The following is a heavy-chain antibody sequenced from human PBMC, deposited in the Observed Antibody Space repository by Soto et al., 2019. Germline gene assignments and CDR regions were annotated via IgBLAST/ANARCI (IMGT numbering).Heavy chain of an antibody. CDR3: VSSISAQFDY. CDR2: INDNGANT. J-gene: IGHJ4*01. Sequence: AGGSLRLSCAASGFTFGNRPMTWVRQAPGKGLEWVSTINDNGANTHYADSVEGRFTISRDNSKSTLDLQMNSLRAEDTAIYYCVSSISAQFDYWGRGCLVTVSS. D-gene: IGHD2-2*01. V-gene: IGHV3-23*01. CDR1: GFTFGNRP.